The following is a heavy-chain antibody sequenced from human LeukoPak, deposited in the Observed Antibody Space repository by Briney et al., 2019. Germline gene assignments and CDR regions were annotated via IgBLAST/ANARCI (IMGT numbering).Heavy chain of an antibody. CDR2: IKSKTDGATT. J-gene: IGHJ4*02. V-gene: IGHV3-15*01. CDR1: GFTFSNAW. Sequence: GGSLRLSCAASGFTFSNAWMSWVRQAPGKGLGWVGRIKSKTDGATTDYAAPVKGRFTISSDDSKNTLYLQMNSLKTEDTAVYYCTTDLPVSSGGQGTLVTVSS. CDR3: TTDLPVSS.